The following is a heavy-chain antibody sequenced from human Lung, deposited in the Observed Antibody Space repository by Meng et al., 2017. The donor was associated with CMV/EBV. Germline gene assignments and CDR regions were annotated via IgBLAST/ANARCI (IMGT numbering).Heavy chain of an antibody. V-gene: IGHV4-4*02. CDR2: IPHRGSS. Sequence: QGQLRESGAALVKPSETLSLTCAVSGDSITNHNWWAWVRQPPGKGLEWIGEIPHRGSSAYNPSLKSRVSMSIDKSKNQFSLKLTSVTAADTAVYHCLRRSGGSVWGQGTLVTASS. CDR1: GDSITNHNW. J-gene: IGHJ1*01. CDR3: LRRSGGSV. D-gene: IGHD3-10*01.